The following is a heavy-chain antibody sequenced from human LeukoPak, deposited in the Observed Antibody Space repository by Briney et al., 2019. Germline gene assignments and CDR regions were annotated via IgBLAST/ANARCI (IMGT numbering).Heavy chain of an antibody. CDR3: ARRIAAAGSAFDI. CDR2: ISWNSGSI. CDR1: GFTFDDYA. D-gene: IGHD6-13*01. V-gene: IGHV3-9*01. J-gene: IGHJ3*02. Sequence: GGSLRLSCAASGFTFDDYAMHWVRQAPGKGLEWVSGISWNSGSIGYADSVKGRFTISRDNAKNSLYLQMNSLRAEDTAVYYCARRIAAAGSAFDIWGQGTMVTVSS.